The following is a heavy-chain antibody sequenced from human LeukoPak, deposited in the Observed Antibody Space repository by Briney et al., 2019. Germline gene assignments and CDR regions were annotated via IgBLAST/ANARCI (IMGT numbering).Heavy chain of an antibody. D-gene: IGHD6-19*01. CDR3: ARDSGGWGDY. V-gene: IGHV3-21*01. CDR1: GFTFSSYS. CDR2: ISSSSSYI. J-gene: IGHJ4*02. Sequence: GGSLRLSCAASGFTFSSYSMNWVRQAPGKGLEWVSSISSSSSYIYYAVSVKGRFTISRDNAKNSLYLQMNSLRAEDTAVYYCARDSGGWGDYWGQGTLVTVSS.